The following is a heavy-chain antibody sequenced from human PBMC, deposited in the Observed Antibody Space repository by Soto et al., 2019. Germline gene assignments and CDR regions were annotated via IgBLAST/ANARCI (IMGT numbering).Heavy chain of an antibody. D-gene: IGHD3-22*01. J-gene: IGHJ4*02. V-gene: IGHV1-3*01. CDR1: GYTYTSYA. CDR2: INAGNGNT. CDR3: ARAAYYYDSSGYYPGDY. Sequence: ASVKVSCKASGYTYTSYAIRWVRQAPGQRLEWMGWINAGNGNTKYSQKFQGRVTITRDTSASTAYMEVSSLRSEDTAVYYCARAAYYYDSSGYYPGDYWGQGSLVTVSS.